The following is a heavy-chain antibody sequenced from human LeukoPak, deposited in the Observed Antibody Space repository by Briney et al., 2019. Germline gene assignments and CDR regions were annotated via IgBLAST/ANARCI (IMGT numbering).Heavy chain of an antibody. D-gene: IGHD6-6*01. J-gene: IGHJ5*02. CDR3: AKDPGYISSWWGFDP. Sequence: PGGSLRLSCAASGFTFSSYAMSGVRQAPGKGLEWVSAISGSGGSTYYADSVKGRFTISRDNSKNTLYLQMNSLRAEDTAVYYCAKDPGYISSWWGFDPWGQGPLVTVSS. CDR1: GFTFSSYA. V-gene: IGHV3-23*01. CDR2: ISGSGGST.